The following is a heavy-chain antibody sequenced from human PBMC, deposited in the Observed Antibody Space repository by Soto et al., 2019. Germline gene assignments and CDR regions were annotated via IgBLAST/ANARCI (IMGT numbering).Heavy chain of an antibody. Sequence: EVQLVESEGCLVQPGGSLRLSCVASGIPVSSNYMTWVRQAPGKGLEWVSVLHSGGDTYYANSVKGRFTISRHDSTNTLYLQMNSLTAEDTAVYYCARDGPYYYASRMDVWGQGTTVTVSS. CDR2: LHSGGDT. J-gene: IGHJ6*02. V-gene: IGHV3-53*04. CDR3: ARDGPYYYASRMDV. CDR1: GIPVSSNY. D-gene: IGHD3-10*01.